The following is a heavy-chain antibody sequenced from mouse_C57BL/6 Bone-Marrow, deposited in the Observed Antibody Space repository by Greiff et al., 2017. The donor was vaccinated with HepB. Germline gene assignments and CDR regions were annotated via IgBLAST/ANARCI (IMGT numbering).Heavy chain of an antibody. V-gene: IGHV5-17*01. D-gene: IGHD1-1*01. Sequence: EVMLVESGGGLVKPGGSLKLSCAASGFTFSDYGMHWVRQAPEKGLEWVAYISSGSSNIYYADTVKGRFTISRDNAKNTLFLQMTSLRSEDTAMYYCARGVLRRFDYWGQGTTLTVSS. CDR2: ISSGSSNI. J-gene: IGHJ2*01. CDR1: GFTFSDYG. CDR3: ARGVLRRFDY.